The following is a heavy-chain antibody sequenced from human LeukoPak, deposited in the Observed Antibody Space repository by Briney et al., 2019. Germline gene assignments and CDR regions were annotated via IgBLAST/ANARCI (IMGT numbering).Heavy chain of an antibody. CDR1: GFTFSGAW. CDR2: ISYDGSNK. Sequence: GGSLRLSCTASGFTFSGAWMTWVRQAPGKGLEWVAVISYDGSNKYYADSVKGRFTISRDNAKNSLYLQMNSLRAEDTAVYYCARAYNYYDSSGSPDVWGKGTTVTISS. V-gene: IGHV3-30*03. D-gene: IGHD3-22*01. CDR3: ARAYNYYDSSGSPDV. J-gene: IGHJ6*04.